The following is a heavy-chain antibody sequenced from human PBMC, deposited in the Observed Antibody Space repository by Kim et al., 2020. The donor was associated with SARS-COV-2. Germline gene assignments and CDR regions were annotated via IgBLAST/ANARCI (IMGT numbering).Heavy chain of an antibody. CDR2: ISSSSSYI. J-gene: IGHJ2*01. D-gene: IGHD4-17*01. V-gene: IGHV3-21*01. CDR3: ARDWPLDYGDYGGSWYFDL. CDR1: GFTFSSYS. Sequence: GGSLRLSCAASGFTFSSYSMNWVRQAPGKGLEWVSSISSSSSYIYYADSVKGRFTISRDNAKNSLYLQMNSLRAEDTAVYYCARDWPLDYGDYGGSWYFDLWGRGTLVTVSS.